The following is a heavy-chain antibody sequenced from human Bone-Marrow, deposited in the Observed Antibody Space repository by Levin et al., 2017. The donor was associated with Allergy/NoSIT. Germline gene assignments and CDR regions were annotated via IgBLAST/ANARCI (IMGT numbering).Heavy chain of an antibody. D-gene: IGHD3-22*01. CDR2: IIPNSGGT. CDR1: GYTFSVYW. Sequence: GESLKISCKASGYTFSVYWIHWVRHVPGEGLEWMGWIIPNSGGTNYAQKFQGRVTMTRDTSINTVYMELTGLTSDDAAVYYCTRGLMIGASRMFDLWGQGTLVTVSS. CDR3: TRGLMIGASRMFDL. V-gene: IGHV1-2*02. J-gene: IGHJ5*02.